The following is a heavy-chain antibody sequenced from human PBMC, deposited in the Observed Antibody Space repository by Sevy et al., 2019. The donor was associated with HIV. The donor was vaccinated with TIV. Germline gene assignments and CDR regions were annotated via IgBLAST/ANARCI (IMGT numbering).Heavy chain of an antibody. CDR1: GGSINSDH. CDR3: ARRNDFDI. Sequence: SETLSLTCTVSGGSINSDHWDWIRQPPGTGLEWIGYVYYTGGTNYNPSLKNRVTISVDRTKNQFSLKLTSVTAADTAVYYCARRNDFDIWGQWTMVTVSS. V-gene: IGHV4-59*08. J-gene: IGHJ3*02. CDR2: VYYTGGT.